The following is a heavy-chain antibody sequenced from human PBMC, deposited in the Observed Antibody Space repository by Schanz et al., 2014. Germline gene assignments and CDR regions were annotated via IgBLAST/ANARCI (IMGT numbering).Heavy chain of an antibody. D-gene: IGHD5-12*01. CDR2: IWYDGSNK. CDR3: AREYSSYGTVYY. Sequence: QVQLVESGGGVVQPGRSLRLSCAASGFTFSSYGMHWVRQAPGKGLEWVAIIWYDGSNKYYADSVKGRFTISRDNSKNTLFLQMNSLRAEDTAAYYCAREYSSYGTVYYWGQGTLVTVSS. J-gene: IGHJ4*02. V-gene: IGHV3-33*01. CDR1: GFTFSSYG.